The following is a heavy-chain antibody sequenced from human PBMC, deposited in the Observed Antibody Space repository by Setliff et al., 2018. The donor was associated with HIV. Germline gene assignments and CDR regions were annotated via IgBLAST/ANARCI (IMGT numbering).Heavy chain of an antibody. CDR1: GVSISSRSYY. CDR2: IYYSGSS. J-gene: IGHJ4*02. Sequence: PSETLSLTCTVSGVSISSRSYYWSWIRQPPGKGLEWIGYIYYSGSSNHNPSLKSRVTISLDASRNQFSLELISVTAADTAVYYCAGGPGTTSIDYWAQGTLVTVSS. CDR3: AGGPGTTSIDY. D-gene: IGHD1-26*01. V-gene: IGHV4-61*05.